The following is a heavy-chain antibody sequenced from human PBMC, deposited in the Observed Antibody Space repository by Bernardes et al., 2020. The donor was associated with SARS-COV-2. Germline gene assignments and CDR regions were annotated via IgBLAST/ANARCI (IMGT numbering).Heavy chain of an antibody. CDR2: VYPKSGDT. CDR1: GYTFTDYH. D-gene: IGHD6-13*01. J-gene: IGHJ3*02. Sequence: ASVKVSCKASGYTFTDYHIHWVRQAPGRGLEWMGWVYPKSGDTSFAQNFQGRVTMTRDTSVSTAYMELSRLRFDDTAVYYCASVTWSSHDGFDIWGQGTVVTVSS. CDR3: ASVTWSSHDGFDI. V-gene: IGHV1-2*02.